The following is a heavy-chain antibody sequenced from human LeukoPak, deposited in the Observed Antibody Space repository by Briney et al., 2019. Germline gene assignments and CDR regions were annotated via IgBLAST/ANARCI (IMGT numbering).Heavy chain of an antibody. CDR2: IYYSGST. J-gene: IGHJ4*02. Sequence: PSQTLSLTCTVSGGSISSGGYYWSWIRQHPGKGLEWIGYIYYSGSTYYNPSLKSRVTISVDTSKNQFSLKLSSVTAADTAVCYCARDRGYCSGGSCEGAVDYWGQGTLVTVSS. V-gene: IGHV4-31*03. CDR3: ARDRGYCSGGSCEGAVDY. CDR1: GGSISSGGYY. D-gene: IGHD2-15*01.